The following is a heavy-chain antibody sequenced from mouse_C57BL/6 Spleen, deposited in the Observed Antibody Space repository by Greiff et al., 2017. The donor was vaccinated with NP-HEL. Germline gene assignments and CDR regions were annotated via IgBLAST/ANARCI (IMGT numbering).Heavy chain of an antibody. CDR1: GYTFTSYW. CDR3: ARSDIYYYGSSYGYFDV. J-gene: IGHJ1*03. D-gene: IGHD1-1*01. V-gene: IGHV1-52*01. CDR2: IDPSDSET. Sequence: QVQLQQSGAELVRPGSSVKLSCKASGYTFTSYWMHWVKQRPIQGLEWIGNIDPSDSETHYNQKFKDKATLTVDKSSSTAYMQLSSLTSEDSAVYYCARSDIYYYGSSYGYFDVWGTGTTVTVSS.